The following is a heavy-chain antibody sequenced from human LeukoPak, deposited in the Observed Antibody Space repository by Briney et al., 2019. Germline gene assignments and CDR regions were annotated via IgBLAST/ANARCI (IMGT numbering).Heavy chain of an antibody. CDR1: GYTFTGYY. V-gene: IGHV1-2*06. CDR3: ARDVAAAGHFDY. Sequence: ASVKVSCKASGYTFTGYYMHWVRQAPGQGLEWMGRINPSSGGTNYAQKFQGRVTMTRDTSISTAYVELSRLRSDDTAVYYCARDVAAAGHFDYWGQGTLVTVSS. CDR2: INPSSGGT. D-gene: IGHD6-13*01. J-gene: IGHJ4*02.